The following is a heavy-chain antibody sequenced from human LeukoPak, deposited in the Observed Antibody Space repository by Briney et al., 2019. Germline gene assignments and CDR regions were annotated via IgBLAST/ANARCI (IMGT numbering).Heavy chain of an antibody. Sequence: GGSLRLSCAASGFTFSTYGMSWVRQAPGKGLEWVSAISGNGYYTYYADSVKGRFTISRDNSKNTLFLQMNSLRAEDTAVYFCAKLPQGGGDHYYIEVWGKGTSVTVSS. CDR1: GFTFSTYG. CDR3: AKLPQGGGDHYYIEV. J-gene: IGHJ6*03. D-gene: IGHD2-21*02. V-gene: IGHV3-23*01. CDR2: ISGNGYYT.